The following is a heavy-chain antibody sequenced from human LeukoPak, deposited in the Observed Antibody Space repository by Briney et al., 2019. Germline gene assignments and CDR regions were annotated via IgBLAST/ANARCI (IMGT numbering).Heavy chain of an antibody. V-gene: IGHV3-66*01. CDR2: IYSGGST. J-gene: IGHJ4*02. CDR1: GFTVSSNY. D-gene: IGHD3-22*01. CDR3: ARDFEVYYYDSSGQYYFDY. Sequence: GGSLRLSCAASGFTVSSNYMSWVRQAPGKGLEWVSVIYSGGSTYYADSVKGRFTISRDNSKNTLYLQMNSLRAEDTAVYYCARDFEVYYYDSSGQYYFDYWGQGTLVTVSS.